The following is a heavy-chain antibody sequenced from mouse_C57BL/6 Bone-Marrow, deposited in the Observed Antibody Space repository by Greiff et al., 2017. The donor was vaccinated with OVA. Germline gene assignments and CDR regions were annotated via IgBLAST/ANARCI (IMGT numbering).Heavy chain of an antibody. CDR1: GFTFSDYY. D-gene: IGHD2-12*01. J-gene: IGHJ2*01. CDR3: AREDSNDPDD. CDR2: INYDGSST. Sequence: EVKLVESEGGLVQPGSSMKLSCTASGFTFSDYYMAWVRQVPEQGLEWVANINYDGSSTYYVDSLKGRFIISRDNAKNILYLQMSSLKSEDTATYYCAREDSNDPDDWGKGTTLTAAS. V-gene: IGHV5-16*01.